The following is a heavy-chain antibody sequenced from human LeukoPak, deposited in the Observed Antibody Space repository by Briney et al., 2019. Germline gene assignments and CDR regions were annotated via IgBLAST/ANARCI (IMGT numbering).Heavy chain of an antibody. J-gene: IGHJ4*02. Sequence: GGSLRLSCAASGFTFSSYGMHWVRQAPGKGLEWVAVISYDGSNKYYADSVKGRFTISRDNSKNTLYLQMNSLRAEDTAVYYCAKLTTSWGQGTLVTVSS. D-gene: IGHD4-11*01. CDR3: AKLTTS. CDR1: GFTFSSYG. CDR2: ISYDGSNK. V-gene: IGHV3-30*18.